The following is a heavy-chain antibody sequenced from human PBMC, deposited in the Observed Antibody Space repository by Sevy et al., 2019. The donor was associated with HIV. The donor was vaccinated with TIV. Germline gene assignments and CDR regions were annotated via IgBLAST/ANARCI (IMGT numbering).Heavy chain of an antibody. CDR2: ISSSSSTI. CDR3: ARDGLRFGELLGYFDY. CDR1: GFTFSSYS. J-gene: IGHJ4*02. D-gene: IGHD3-10*01. V-gene: IGHV3-48*01. Sequence: GGSLRLSCAASGFTFSSYSMNWVRQAPGKGLEWVSYISSSSSTIYYADSVKGRFTISRDNAKNSLYLQMNSLRAEDTAVYYCARDGLRFGELLGYFDYWGQGTLLTVSS.